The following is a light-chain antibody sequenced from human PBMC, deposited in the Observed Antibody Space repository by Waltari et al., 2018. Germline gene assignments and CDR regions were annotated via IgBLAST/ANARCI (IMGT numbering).Light chain of an antibody. CDR1: QSLLYSSRNKNY. Sequence: DVVMTQSPDSLAVSLGERATINCTSSQSLLYSSRNKNYLAWYQQKPGQPPKLPIYWASAREAGVPDRISGSGSGTDFTLTISSLQAEDVAVYYCQQYYATPYSFGQGTKVEIK. CDR3: QQYYATPYS. CDR2: WAS. J-gene: IGKJ2*03. V-gene: IGKV4-1*01.